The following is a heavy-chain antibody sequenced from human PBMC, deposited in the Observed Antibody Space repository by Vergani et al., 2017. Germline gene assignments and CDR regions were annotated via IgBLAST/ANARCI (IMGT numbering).Heavy chain of an antibody. CDR2: ISSSSSYI. CDR3: ARELSAAGGVXFDP. J-gene: IGHJ5*02. D-gene: IGHD6-13*01. Sequence: EVRLVESGGGLVKPGGSLRLSCAASGFTFSNYSMNWVRQAPGKGLEWVSSISSSSSYIYYADSVKGRFTISRDNAKNSLYLQMNSLRAEDTAVYYCARELSAAGGVXFDPWGQGTLVTVSS. V-gene: IGHV3-21*01. CDR1: GFTFSNYS.